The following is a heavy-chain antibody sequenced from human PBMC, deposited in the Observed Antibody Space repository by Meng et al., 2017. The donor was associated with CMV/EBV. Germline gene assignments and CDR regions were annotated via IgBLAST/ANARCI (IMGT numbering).Heavy chain of an antibody. D-gene: IGHD3-3*01. V-gene: IGHV1-18*01. Sequence: ASVKVSCKASCYTFTSYGISWVRQAPGQGLEWMGWISAYNGNTNYAQKLQGRVTMTTDTSTSTAYMELRSLRSDDTAVYYCARGTSYDFWSGYPPSSFDYWGQGTLVTVSS. CDR1: CYTFTSYG. CDR2: ISAYNGNT. CDR3: ARGTSYDFWSGYPPSSFDY. J-gene: IGHJ4*02.